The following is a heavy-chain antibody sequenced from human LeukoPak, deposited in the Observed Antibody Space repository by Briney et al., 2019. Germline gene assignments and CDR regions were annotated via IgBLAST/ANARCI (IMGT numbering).Heavy chain of an antibody. CDR1: GFTFSSYA. V-gene: IGHV3-9*01. CDR2: ISWNSGSI. Sequence: SGGSLRLSCAASGFTFSSYAMSWVRQAPGKGLEWVSGISWNSGSIGYADSVKGRFTISRDNAKNSLYLQMNSLRAEDTALYYCARSTGHDYWGQGTLVTVSS. J-gene: IGHJ4*02. D-gene: IGHD2-2*01. CDR3: ARSTGHDY.